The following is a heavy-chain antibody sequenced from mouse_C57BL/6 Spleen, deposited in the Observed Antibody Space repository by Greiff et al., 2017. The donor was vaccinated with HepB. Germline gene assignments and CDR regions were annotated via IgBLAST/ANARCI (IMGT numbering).Heavy chain of an antibody. CDR3: ARIKKIVATYFDD. CDR2: TNPTNGRT. D-gene: IGHD1-1*01. J-gene: IGHJ2*01. CDR1: GYTFTSYW. Sequence: VQLQQSGAELVKAGASVKMSCKASGYTFTSYWMHWVKQRLGQGLEWFAETNPTNGRTYYNEKFKSKATLTVDKSSSTAYMLLSGPTFEDSAVYYWARIKKIVATYFDDWGQVTTLTVAS. V-gene: IGHV1S81*02.